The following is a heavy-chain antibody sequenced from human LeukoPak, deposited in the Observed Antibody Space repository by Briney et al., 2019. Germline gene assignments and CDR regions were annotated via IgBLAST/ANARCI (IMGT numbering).Heavy chain of an antibody. CDR2: ISGRGGST. CDR1: GFTFSSYA. Sequence: GGSLRLSCAASGFTFSSYAMSWVRQAPGKGLEWVSVISGRGGSTSYAGSVKGRFTISRDNSTNTLYLQMNSLRAEDTAVYYCAKDRAGSSGWYDQYDYWGQGTLVTVSS. J-gene: IGHJ4*02. CDR3: AKDRAGSSGWYDQYDY. V-gene: IGHV3-23*01. D-gene: IGHD6-19*01.